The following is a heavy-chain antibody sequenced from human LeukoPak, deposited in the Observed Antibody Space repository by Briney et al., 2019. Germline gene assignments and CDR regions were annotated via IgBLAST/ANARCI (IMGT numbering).Heavy chain of an antibody. CDR3: AFYYYYGMDV. Sequence: GGSLRLSCAASGFTVSGTYVSWVRQAPGKGLEWVSSISGSSSYIYYADSVKGRFTISRDNAKKSLYLQMSSLRAEDTAVYYCAFYYYYGMDVWGQGTTVTVSS. V-gene: IGHV3-21*01. CDR2: ISGSSSYI. CDR1: GFTVSGTY. J-gene: IGHJ6*02.